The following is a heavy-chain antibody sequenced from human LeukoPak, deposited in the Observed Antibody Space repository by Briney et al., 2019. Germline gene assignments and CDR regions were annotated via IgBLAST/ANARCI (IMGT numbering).Heavy chain of an antibody. D-gene: IGHD3-10*01. CDR1: GGSISSYY. V-gene: IGHV4-59*08. Sequence: SETLSLTCTVSGGSISSYYWTWIRQPPGKGLEWIGYIYHSGSTNYSPSLKSRVTISVDTSKTQFSLRLTSVTAADTAVYYCARRVYYGSGSYSYYAIDVWGPGTTVTVSS. J-gene: IGHJ6*02. CDR3: ARRVYYGSGSYSYYAIDV. CDR2: IYHSGST.